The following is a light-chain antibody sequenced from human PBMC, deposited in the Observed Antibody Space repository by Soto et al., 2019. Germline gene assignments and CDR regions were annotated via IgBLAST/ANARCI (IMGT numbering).Light chain of an antibody. CDR2: GAS. J-gene: IGKJ4*01. V-gene: IGKV3-20*01. Sequence: DIVLTQSPYTLSLSPGESATLSCRASQSVSSSYLAWYQQKPGQAPRLLIYGASSRATGIPDRFSGSGSGTDFTLTISRLEPEDFAVYYCQQYDGSPLTFGGGTKVDIK. CDR1: QSVSSSY. CDR3: QQYDGSPLT.